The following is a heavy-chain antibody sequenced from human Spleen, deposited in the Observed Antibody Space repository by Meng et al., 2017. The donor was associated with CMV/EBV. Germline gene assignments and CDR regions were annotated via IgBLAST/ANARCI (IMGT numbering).Heavy chain of an antibody. CDR2: IHPHRGDT. J-gene: IGHJ4*02. CDR1: GYTFTAHY. CDR3: ARDNNWGPDY. Sequence: SAKVSCKASGYTFTAHYFHWVRQAPGQGLEWMGWIHPHRGDTNYAQQFQGRVTLTRDTSINTGYMELTRLTSDDTAVYYCARDNNWGPDYWGQGTLVTVSS. D-gene: IGHD7-27*01. V-gene: IGHV1-2*02.